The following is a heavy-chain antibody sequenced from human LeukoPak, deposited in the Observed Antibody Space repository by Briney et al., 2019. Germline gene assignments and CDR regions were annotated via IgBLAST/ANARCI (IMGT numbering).Heavy chain of an antibody. CDR1: GYIFTNFW. V-gene: IGHV5-51*01. Sequence: GESLKISCKSSGYIFTNFWIAWVRQMPGKGLEWMGIIYPGDSDTRYSPSFQGQVTISADKSISTAYLQWSSLKASDTAMYYCARHDSVLMVYAIDYWGQGTLVTVSS. CDR2: IYPGDSDT. D-gene: IGHD2-8*01. J-gene: IGHJ4*02. CDR3: ARHDSVLMVYAIDY.